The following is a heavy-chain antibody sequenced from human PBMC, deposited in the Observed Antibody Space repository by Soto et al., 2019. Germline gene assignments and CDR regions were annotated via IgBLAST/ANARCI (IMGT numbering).Heavy chain of an antibody. V-gene: IGHV1-69*13. CDR2: IIPIFGTA. J-gene: IGHJ4*02. CDR1: GGTFSSYA. CDR3: ARNMLGNQLLWRFDY. D-gene: IGHD2-2*01. Sequence: SVKVSCKASGGTFSSYAISWVRQAPGQGLEWMGGIIPIFGTANYAQKFQGRVTITADESTSTAYMELSSLRSEDTAVYCCARNMLGNQLLWRFDYWGQGTLVTVSS.